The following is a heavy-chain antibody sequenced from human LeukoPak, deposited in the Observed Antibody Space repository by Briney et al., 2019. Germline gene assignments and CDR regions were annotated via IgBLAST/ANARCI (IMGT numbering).Heavy chain of an antibody. CDR3: ARNSPVANY. V-gene: IGHV4-59*01. J-gene: IGHJ4*02. D-gene: IGHD5-12*01. Sequence: SESLSLTCTVSGGSISSYYRSWIRQPPGKGLEWIGYIYYNGNTGYNPSLKNRVTISVDTSKNQFSLKLSSVTAADTAVYYCARNSPVANYWGQGTLVTVSS. CDR1: GGSISSYY. CDR2: IYYNGNT.